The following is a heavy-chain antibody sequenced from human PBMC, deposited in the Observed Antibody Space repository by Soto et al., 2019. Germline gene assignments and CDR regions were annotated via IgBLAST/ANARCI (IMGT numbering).Heavy chain of an antibody. CDR1: GYTFTSYG. CDR2: ISAYNGNT. J-gene: IGHJ6*02. Sequence: ASVKVSCKASGYTFTSYGISWVRQAPGQGLDWMGWISAYNGNTKYAQDLQGRVTMTTNTSTSTAYMELRSLRSDDTAVYYCARFSGGSYNTYYFYYGMDVWGQGTTVTVSS. D-gene: IGHD2-15*01. V-gene: IGHV1-18*01. CDR3: ARFSGGSYNTYYFYYGMDV.